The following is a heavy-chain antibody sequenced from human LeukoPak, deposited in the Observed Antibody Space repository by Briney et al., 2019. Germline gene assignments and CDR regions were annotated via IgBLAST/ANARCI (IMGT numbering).Heavy chain of an antibody. V-gene: IGHV4-4*02. CDR1: GGSVTSTNW. CDR3: AREGGFYRPLDY. Sequence: PSETLSLTCGVSGGSVTSTNWWTWVRQPPGKGLEWIGEVHLDGRTNYNPSLKSRLTMSADLSENHVSPKLTSVTAADTAVYYCAREGGFYRPLDYSGQGTLVTVSS. CDR2: VHLDGRT. D-gene: IGHD6-25*01. J-gene: IGHJ4*02.